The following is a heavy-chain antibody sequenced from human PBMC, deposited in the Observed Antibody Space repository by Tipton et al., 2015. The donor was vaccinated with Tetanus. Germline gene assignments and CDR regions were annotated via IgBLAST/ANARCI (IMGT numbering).Heavy chain of an antibody. J-gene: IGHJ5*02. CDR1: GGSISSHY. V-gene: IGHV4-59*11. CDR3: ARGFWFDP. Sequence: TLSLTCSVSGGSISSHYWSWIRQLPGKGLECLGNFHHSGSTYYDPSLKSRVTISVDTSKNQFSLKLSSVTAADTAVYYCARGFWFDPWGQGTLVTVSS. CDR2: FHHSGST.